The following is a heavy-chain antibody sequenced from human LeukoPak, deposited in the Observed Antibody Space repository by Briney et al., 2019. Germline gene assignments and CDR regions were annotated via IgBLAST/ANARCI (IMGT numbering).Heavy chain of an antibody. CDR1: GFIFSRYG. CDR3: AKDIGYCSGGICYVFDY. D-gene: IGHD2-15*01. Sequence: GGSLRLSCAAFGFIFSRYGMDWVRQAPGKGLEWVAFIRDDGSNKYYGDSVKGRFTISRDNSRNTLYLQMNSLRAEDTGVYYCAKDIGYCSGGICYVFDYWGQGTLVTVSS. J-gene: IGHJ4*02. V-gene: IGHV3-30*02. CDR2: IRDDGSNK.